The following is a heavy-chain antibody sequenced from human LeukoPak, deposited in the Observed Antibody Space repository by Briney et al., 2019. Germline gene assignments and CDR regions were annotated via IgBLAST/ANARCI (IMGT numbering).Heavy chain of an antibody. CDR3: ATGTFLYYFDY. CDR2: VSYDGSDR. Sequence: GTSLRLSCAASGFTFSNYGMQWVRQAPGKGLEWVAVVSYDGSDRYYVDSVKGRFTISRDNSRNTLFLQLNSLRAEDTAMYYCATGTFLYYFDYWGQGALVTVSS. D-gene: IGHD3-16*01. CDR1: GFTFSNYG. J-gene: IGHJ4*02. V-gene: IGHV3-30*03.